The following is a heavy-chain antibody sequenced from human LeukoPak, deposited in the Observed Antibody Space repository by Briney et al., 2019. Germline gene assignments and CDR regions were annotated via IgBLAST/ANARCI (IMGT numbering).Heavy chain of an antibody. Sequence: RPSQTLSLTCTVSGGSISSGSYYWSWIRQPAGKGLEWIGRIYTSGSTNYNPSLKSRVTISVDTSKNQFSLKLSSVTAADTAVYYCAREKGWAVTEAEAFDIWGQGTMVTVSS. CDR2: IYTSGST. D-gene: IGHD4-17*01. CDR3: AREKGWAVTEAEAFDI. J-gene: IGHJ3*02. CDR1: GGSISSGSYY. V-gene: IGHV4-61*02.